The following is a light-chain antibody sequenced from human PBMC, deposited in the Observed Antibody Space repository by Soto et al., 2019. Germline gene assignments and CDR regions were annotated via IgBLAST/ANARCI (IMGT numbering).Light chain of an antibody. CDR3: SSYTTSTSFIL. CDR2: EVS. J-gene: IGLJ2*01. Sequence: QSALTQPASVSGSPGQSITISCTGTSSDIGNYYFVSWYQQVPGTAPKAMIYEVSSRPSGVSNRFSGSKSGNTASLTISGLQAEDEAYYYCSSYTTSTSFILFGGGTKLTAL. V-gene: IGLV2-14*01. CDR1: SSDIGNYYF.